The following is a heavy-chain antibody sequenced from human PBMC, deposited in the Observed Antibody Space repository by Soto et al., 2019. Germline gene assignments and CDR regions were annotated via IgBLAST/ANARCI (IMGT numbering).Heavy chain of an antibody. V-gene: IGHV1-69*02. CDR1: GGTFSSNT. D-gene: IGHD3-16*01. CDR3: ARAISSGGRFSGMDV. Sequence: QVQLVQSGAEVKKPGSSVRVSCKASGGTFSSNTLSWELQAPGQGLEWMGRITPVLDMADYEQKFQDRLTITADKSTTTVYMELGSLRSEDTAIYYCARAISSGGRFSGMDVWGQGTTVTVSS. J-gene: IGHJ6*02. CDR2: ITPVLDMA.